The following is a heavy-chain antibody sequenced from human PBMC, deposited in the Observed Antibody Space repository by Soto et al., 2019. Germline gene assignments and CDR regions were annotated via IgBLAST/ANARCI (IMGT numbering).Heavy chain of an antibody. CDR2: IKQDGSDK. V-gene: IGHV3-7*01. Sequence: PGGSLRLSXAASGFTFSSYWMSWVRQAPGKGLEWVANIKQDGSDKYYVDSVKGRFTISRDNAKNSLYLQMNSLRAEDTAVYYCATSAAAPGNYWGQGTLVTSPQ. J-gene: IGHJ4*02. D-gene: IGHD6-13*01. CDR3: ATSAAAPGNY. CDR1: GFTFSSYW.